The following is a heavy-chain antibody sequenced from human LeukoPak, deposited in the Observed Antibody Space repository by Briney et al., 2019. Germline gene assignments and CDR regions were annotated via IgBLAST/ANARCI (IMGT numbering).Heavy chain of an antibody. J-gene: IGHJ3*02. CDR1: GFTFSSYW. CDR3: GKNRYSGSLSPFDI. CDR2: IKYDGNEK. D-gene: IGHD1-26*01. V-gene: IGHV3-7*03. Sequence: GGSLRLSCAASGFTFSSYWMSWVRQAPGKGLEWVANIKYDGNEKYYVDSVKGRFTISRDNAKNSLYLQMNSLRAEDTAVYYCGKNRYSGSLSPFDIWGQGTMVTVSS.